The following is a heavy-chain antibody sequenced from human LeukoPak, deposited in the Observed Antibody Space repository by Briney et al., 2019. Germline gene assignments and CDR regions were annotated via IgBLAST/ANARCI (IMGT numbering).Heavy chain of an antibody. Sequence: GGSLRLSCAASGFTFSSYAMTWVRQAPGKGLEWVSGISGSGGSTYYADSVKGRFTISRDNSKNTLYEQMNSLRAEDTAVYYCAKSDYYDSSGYYYGSDYWGQGTLVTVSS. V-gene: IGHV3-23*01. CDR2: ISGSGGST. J-gene: IGHJ4*02. CDR1: GFTFSSYA. D-gene: IGHD3-22*01. CDR3: AKSDYYDSSGYYYGSDY.